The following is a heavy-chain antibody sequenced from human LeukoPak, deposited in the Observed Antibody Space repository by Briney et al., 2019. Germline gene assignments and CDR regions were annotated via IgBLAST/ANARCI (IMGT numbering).Heavy chain of an antibody. CDR2: INHSVST. D-gene: IGHD6-13*01. CDR3: ARRVAAAGTDGMDV. CDR1: GESFRGYH. Sequence: SETLSLTCAVYGESFRGYHWTWIRQPPRKGLEWIGEINHSVSTNYNPSLKSRVTISVDTSKNQFSLKLSSVTAADTAVYYCARRVAAAGTDGMDVWGQGTTVTVSS. V-gene: IGHV4-34*01. J-gene: IGHJ6*02.